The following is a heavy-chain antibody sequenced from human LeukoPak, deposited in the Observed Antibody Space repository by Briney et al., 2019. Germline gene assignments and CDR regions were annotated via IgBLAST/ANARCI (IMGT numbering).Heavy chain of an antibody. J-gene: IGHJ4*02. CDR2: IKQDGSEK. CDR1: GFTFSSYA. CDR3: ARDEGDYWVY. Sequence: GGSLRLSCAASGFTFSSYAMTWVRQAPGKGLEWVANIKQDGSEKYYVDSVKGRFTISRDNAKNSLYLQMNSLRAEDTAVYYCARDEGDYWVYWGQGTLVTVSS. V-gene: IGHV3-7*01.